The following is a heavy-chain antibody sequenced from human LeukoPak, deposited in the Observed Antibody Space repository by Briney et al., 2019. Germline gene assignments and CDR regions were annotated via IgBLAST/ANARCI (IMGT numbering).Heavy chain of an antibody. Sequence: PGGSLRLSCAASGFTFSSYWMSWVRQAPGKGLEWVANIKQDGSEKYYVDSVKGRFTISRDNAKNSLYLQMNSLRAEDTAVYYCARDHTLVGAQLGSAFDIWGQGTMVTVSS. CDR3: ARDHTLVGAQLGSAFDI. CDR2: IKQDGSEK. D-gene: IGHD1-26*01. V-gene: IGHV3-7*01. J-gene: IGHJ3*02. CDR1: GFTFSSYW.